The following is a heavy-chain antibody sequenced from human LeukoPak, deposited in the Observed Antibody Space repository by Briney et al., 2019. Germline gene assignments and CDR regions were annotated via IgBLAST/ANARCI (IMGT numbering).Heavy chain of an antibody. CDR2: ISYDGSNK. J-gene: IGHJ3*02. CDR3: VRGSVPDNHAFDI. CDR1: GFTFSSYG. Sequence: PGGSLRLSCAASGFTFSSYGMHWVRQAPGKGLEWVAVISYDGSNKYYPGSVKGRFTISRENAKNSLYLQMNSLRAGDTAVYYCVRGSVPDNHAFDIWGQGTMVTVSS. D-gene: IGHD6-19*01. V-gene: IGHV3-33*05.